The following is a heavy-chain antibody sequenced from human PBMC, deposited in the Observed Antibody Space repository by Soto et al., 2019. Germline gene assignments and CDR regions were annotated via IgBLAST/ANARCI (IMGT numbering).Heavy chain of an antibody. Sequence: QVQLVQSGAEVKRPGSSVKVSCKASGDTFSFYSINWVRQAPRLGLEWMGRVNPILSLSNYAQRCQGRVTMTADKSTSTAYMVIISLRSEDTAIYYCATSYGSGYRAFDYWGQGAQVIVSS. CDR3: ATSYGSGYRAFDY. J-gene: IGHJ4*02. CDR2: VNPILSLS. D-gene: IGHD3-10*01. CDR1: GDTFSFYS. V-gene: IGHV1-69*02.